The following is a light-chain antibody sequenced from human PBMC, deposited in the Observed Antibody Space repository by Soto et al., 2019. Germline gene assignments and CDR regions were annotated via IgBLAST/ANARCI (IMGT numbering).Light chain of an antibody. CDR1: QGISNY. CDR3: QQYENLPPFT. J-gene: IGKJ2*01. Sequence: DIPMTQSPSSLSASVGDRVTITCQASQGISNYLNWYQQKPGKAPKLLIYDASNLETGVPSRFSGSGSGTDFTFTISSLQPEDTATYYCQQYENLPPFTFGQGTKLEIK. V-gene: IGKV1-33*01. CDR2: DAS.